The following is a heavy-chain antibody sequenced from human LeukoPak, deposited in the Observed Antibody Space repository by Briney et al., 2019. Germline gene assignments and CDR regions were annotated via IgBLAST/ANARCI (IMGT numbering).Heavy chain of an antibody. CDR1: GGSISSGDYY. V-gene: IGHV4-30-4*08. D-gene: IGHD2-2*01. CDR2: IYYSGST. J-gene: IGHJ4*02. CDR3: ARVVPAAVTPDY. Sequence: SQTLSLTCTVSGGSISSGDYYWSWIRQPPGKGLEWIGYIYYSGSTYYNPSLKSRATISVDTSKNQFSLKLSSVTAADTAVYYCARVVPAAVTPDYWGQGTLVTVSS.